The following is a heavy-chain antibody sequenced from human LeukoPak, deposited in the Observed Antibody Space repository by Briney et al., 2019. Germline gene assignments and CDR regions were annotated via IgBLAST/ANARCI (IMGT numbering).Heavy chain of an antibody. V-gene: IGHV4-31*03. Sequence: PSQTLSLTCTVSGGSISSGGLYWSWIRQLPGKGLDWIGFIYYSGSTYYNPSLKSRVTISIDTSKNQFSLNLYSVTVADTAVYYCARERPGEDTFDIWGQGTMVTVSS. CDR3: ARERPGEDTFDI. CDR1: GGSISSGGLY. CDR2: IYYSGST. D-gene: IGHD7-27*01. J-gene: IGHJ3*02.